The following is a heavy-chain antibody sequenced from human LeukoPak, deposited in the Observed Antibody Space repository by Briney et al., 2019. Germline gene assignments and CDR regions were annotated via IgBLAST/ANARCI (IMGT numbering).Heavy chain of an antibody. V-gene: IGHV4-34*01. CDR3: ARAVSLMDHDP. Sequence: SETLSLTCAVYGGSFSGYYWSWIRQPPGKGLEWIGEINHSGSTNYNPSLKSRVTISVDTSKNQFSLKLSSVTAADTAVYYCARAVSLMDHDPWGQGTLVTDSS. CDR2: INHSGST. D-gene: IGHD2-2*03. J-gene: IGHJ5*02. CDR1: GGSFSGYY.